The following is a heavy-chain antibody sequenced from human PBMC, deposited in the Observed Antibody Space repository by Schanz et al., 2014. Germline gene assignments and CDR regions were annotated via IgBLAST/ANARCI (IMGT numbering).Heavy chain of an antibody. CDR3: ARGGFGEVSYFDY. D-gene: IGHD3-10*01. CDR2: ISDSGTYT. Sequence: QVQVVQSGGGLVKPGGSLRLSCAASGFVFGDYYMTWIRQAPGKGLEWISYISDSGTYTNYADSVKGRFTISRDNSKNTLYLQMNSLRPDDTAGYYCARGGFGEVSYFDYWGQGTLVTVSA. CDR1: GFVFGDYY. J-gene: IGHJ4*02. V-gene: IGHV3-11*06.